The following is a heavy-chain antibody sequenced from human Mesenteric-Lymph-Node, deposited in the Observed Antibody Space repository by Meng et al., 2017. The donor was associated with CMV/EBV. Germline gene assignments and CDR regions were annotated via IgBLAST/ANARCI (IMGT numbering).Heavy chain of an antibody. CDR2: ISGSGGST. D-gene: IGHD6-13*01. Sequence: GGSLRLSCAASGFTFSSYAMSWVRQAPGKGLEWVSAISGSGGSTYYADSVKGRFTISRDNSKSTLYLQMNSLRAEDTAVYYCAKDPSGYSSSWSNYYYYGMDVWGQGTTVTVSS. CDR3: AKDPSGYSSSWSNYYYYGMDV. J-gene: IGHJ6*02. V-gene: IGHV3-23*01. CDR1: GFTFSSYA.